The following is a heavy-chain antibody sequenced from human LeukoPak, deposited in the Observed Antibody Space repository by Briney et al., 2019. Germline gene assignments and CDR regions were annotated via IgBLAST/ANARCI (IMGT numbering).Heavy chain of an antibody. Sequence: PGGSLRLSRAASGFTFSSYSMNWVRQAPGKGLEWVSSISSSSSYIYYADSVKGRFTISRDNAKNSLYLQMNSLRAEDTAVYYCARGDPYYYDSSGYRSWDYWGQGTLVTVSS. CDR3: ARGDPYYYDSSGYRSWDY. J-gene: IGHJ4*02. CDR2: ISSSSSYI. D-gene: IGHD3-22*01. CDR1: GFTFSSYS. V-gene: IGHV3-21*01.